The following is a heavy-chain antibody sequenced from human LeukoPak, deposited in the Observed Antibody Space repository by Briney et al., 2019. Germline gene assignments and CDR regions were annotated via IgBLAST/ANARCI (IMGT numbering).Heavy chain of an antibody. J-gene: IGHJ6*04. CDR2: INSDGSST. CDR3: AKDGAWFGELYKRYYGMDV. CDR1: GFTFSSYW. V-gene: IGHV3-74*01. Sequence: GGSLRLSCAASGFTFSSYWMHWVRQAPGKGLVWVSRINSDGSSTSYADSVKGRFTISRDNAKNTLYLQMNSLRAEDTAVYYCAKDGAWFGELYKRYYGMDVWGKGTTVTVSS. D-gene: IGHD3-10*01.